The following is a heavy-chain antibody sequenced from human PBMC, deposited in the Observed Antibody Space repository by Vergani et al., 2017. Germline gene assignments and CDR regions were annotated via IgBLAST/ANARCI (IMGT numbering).Heavy chain of an antibody. D-gene: IGHD6-19*01. CDR2: IYYSGST. CDR3: AREGSCGSLAY. J-gene: IGHJ4*02. Sequence: QVQLQESGPGLVKPSETLSLTCTVSGGSISSYYWSWIRQPPGKGLEWIGYIYYSGSTNYNPSLKSRVTISVDTSKNQFSLKLSSVTAADTAVYYCAREGSCGSLAYWGQGTLVTVSS. V-gene: IGHV4-59*01. CDR1: GGSISSYY.